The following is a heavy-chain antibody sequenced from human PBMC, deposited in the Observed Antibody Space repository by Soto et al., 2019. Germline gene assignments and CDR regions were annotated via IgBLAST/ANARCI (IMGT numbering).Heavy chain of an antibody. CDR1: GFTFRDYY. V-gene: IGHV3-11*05. CDR2: NDSSTKYT. J-gene: IGHJ6*02. Sequence: QVQLVESGGGLVRPGGSLRLSCEASGFTFRDYYMTWFRQAPGKGLEWLSYNDSSTKYTNYADSVKGRFTISRDNAKNSLYRQMNSLRADDTAVYYCAREYYDTMDVWGQGTMVTVSS. CDR3: AREYYDTMDV.